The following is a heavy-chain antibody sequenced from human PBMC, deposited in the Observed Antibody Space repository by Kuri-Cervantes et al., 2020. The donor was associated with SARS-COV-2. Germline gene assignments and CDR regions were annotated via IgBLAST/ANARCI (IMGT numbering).Heavy chain of an antibody. CDR3: ARDSLDWFIPLDY. CDR1: GFTFSSYA. D-gene: IGHD3-9*01. Sequence: GESLKISCAASGFTFSSYAMHWVRQAPGKGLEWVAVISYDGSNKYYADSVKGRFTISRDNSENTLYLQMNSLRAEDTAVYYCARDSLDWFIPLDYWGQGTLVTVSS. V-gene: IGHV3-30-3*01. CDR2: ISYDGSNK. J-gene: IGHJ4*02.